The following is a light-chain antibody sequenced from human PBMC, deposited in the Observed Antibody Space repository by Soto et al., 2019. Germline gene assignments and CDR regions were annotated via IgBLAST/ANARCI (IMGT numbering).Light chain of an antibody. CDR2: KVS. CDR1: QSLVYIDGNIY. V-gene: IGKV2-30*01. J-gene: IGKJ4*01. CDR3: LQANPWAPA. Sequence: DVVMTQSPLSLPVTLGQPASISCRSSQSLVYIDGNIYLNWFQQRPGQSPRRLIYKVSNRDSGVPDRFSGRGAGPGFQMNNRRGEAEGVWGYYWLQANPWAPAFGGGTKVEIK.